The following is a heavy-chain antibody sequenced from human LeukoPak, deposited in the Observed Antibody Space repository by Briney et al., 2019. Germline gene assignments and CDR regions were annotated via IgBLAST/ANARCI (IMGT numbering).Heavy chain of an antibody. V-gene: IGHV4-31*03. D-gene: IGHD5-24*01. CDR2: IYYSGST. Sequence: SETLSLTCTVSGGSISSGAFYWSWIRQHPGKGLEWIGYIYYSGSTYYNPSLESRVTISVDTSKNQFSLKVNSVTAADTAVYYCARLVWDGNNSKFDYWGQGTLVTVSS. J-gene: IGHJ4*02. CDR1: GGSISSGAFY. CDR3: ARLVWDGNNSKFDY.